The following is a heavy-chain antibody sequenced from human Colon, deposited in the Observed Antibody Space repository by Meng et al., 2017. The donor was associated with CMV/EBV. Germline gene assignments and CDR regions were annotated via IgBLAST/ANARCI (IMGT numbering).Heavy chain of an antibody. Sequence: QVPLMKSGAEMGEPGASVKVSCKVSGYTFTGYLIHWVRQAPGQGLEWMGWINPYSGDTIYAQKFEVGVTMTRDASITTAYLELSSLKSDDTAVYYCGTFGGDFDYWGQGTLVTVSS. J-gene: IGHJ4*02. V-gene: IGHV1-2*02. CDR1: GYTFTGYL. CDR2: INPYSGDT. D-gene: IGHD3-3*01. CDR3: GTFGGDFDY.